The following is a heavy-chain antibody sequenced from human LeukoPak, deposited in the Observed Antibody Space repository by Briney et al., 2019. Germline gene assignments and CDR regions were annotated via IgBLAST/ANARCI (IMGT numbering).Heavy chain of an antibody. CDR2: IYSSGST. CDR3: ARDRGIMVTFGGVIAKGAHY. D-gene: IGHD3-16*02. J-gene: IGHJ4*02. Sequence: TETLSLTCTVSGESINSFYWSWIRQPAGKGLEWIGRIYSSGSTSYSPSLKSRVTMSVDTSKNQFSLKLSSVTAADTAVYYCARDRGIMVTFGGVIAKGAHYWGQGTLVTVSS. CDR1: GESINSFY. V-gene: IGHV4-4*07.